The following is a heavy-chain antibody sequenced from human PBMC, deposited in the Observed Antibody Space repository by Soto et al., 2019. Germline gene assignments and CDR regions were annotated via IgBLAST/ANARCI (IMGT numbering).Heavy chain of an antibody. V-gene: IGHV1-69*01. CDR2: IIPIFGTA. J-gene: IGHJ6*02. CDR3: ARDRSRTTPSWYYGMDV. Sequence: QVQLVQSGAEVKKPGSSVKVSCKASGGTFSSYAISRVRQAPGQGLEWMGGIIPIFGTANYAQKFQGRVTITADESTSTAYMELSSLRSEDTAVYYCARDRSRTTPSWYYGMDVWGQGTTVTVSS. D-gene: IGHD1-7*01. CDR1: GGTFSSYA.